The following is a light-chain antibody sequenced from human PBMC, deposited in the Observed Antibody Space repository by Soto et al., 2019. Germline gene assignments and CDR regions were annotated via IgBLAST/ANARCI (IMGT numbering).Light chain of an antibody. CDR2: AAS. J-gene: IGKJ5*01. CDR3: QKYSSFIT. Sequence: DIQMTQSPSSLSASVGDRVTITCRASQGISNFLAWYQQKPGKVPKLLISAASTLQTGVASRFSSSGSGTDFTLTNASRQPDDVATSYSQKYSSFITFGQGTRLEI. CDR1: QGISNF. V-gene: IGKV1-27*01.